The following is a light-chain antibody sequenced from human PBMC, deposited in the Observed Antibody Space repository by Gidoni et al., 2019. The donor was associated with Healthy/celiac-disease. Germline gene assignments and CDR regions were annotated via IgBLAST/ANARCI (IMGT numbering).Light chain of an antibody. CDR2: DVS. CDR3: TSYTSSATVV. J-gene: IGLJ2*01. Sequence: QSALTQPAPASRSLGHPITISCTGTSGDVGDYNYVSGYQQHPGKAPKLMIYDVSSRPPGVSNRFSGSKSGNTASLTISGLQAEDGAYYFCTSYTSSATVVFGGGTKVTV. CDR1: SGDVGDYNY. V-gene: IGLV2-14*03.